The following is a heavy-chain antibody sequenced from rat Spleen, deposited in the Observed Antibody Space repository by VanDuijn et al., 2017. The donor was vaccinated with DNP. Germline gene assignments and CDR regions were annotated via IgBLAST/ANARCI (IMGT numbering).Heavy chain of an antibody. D-gene: IGHD3-1*01. V-gene: IGHV5-7*01. CDR1: GFTFSDYA. J-gene: IGHJ1*01. CDR3: ARGSTSIYWYFDF. CDR2: ISYDGTTT. Sequence: EVQLVETGGGLVQPGRSLKLSCAASGFTFSDYAMAWVRQAPTKGLEWVATISYDGTTTYYRDSVKGRFTISRDDAKSTLYLQMNSLKSEDTATYYCARGSTSIYWYFDFWGPGTMVTVSS.